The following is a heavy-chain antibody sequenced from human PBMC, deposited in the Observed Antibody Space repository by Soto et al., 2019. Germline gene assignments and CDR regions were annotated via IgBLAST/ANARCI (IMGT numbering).Heavy chain of an antibody. D-gene: IGHD1-26*01. V-gene: IGHV3-74*01. J-gene: IGHJ6*02. Sequence: GGSLRLSCAASGFTVSSNYMSWVRQAPGKGLVWVSLINSDASSTNYADSVKGRFTISRDNAKNTLYLQMNSLRVEDTAVYYCARGVRSVSYPYYYYAMDVWGQGTTVTVSS. CDR1: GFTVSSNY. CDR3: ARGVRSVSYPYYYYAMDV. CDR2: INSDASST.